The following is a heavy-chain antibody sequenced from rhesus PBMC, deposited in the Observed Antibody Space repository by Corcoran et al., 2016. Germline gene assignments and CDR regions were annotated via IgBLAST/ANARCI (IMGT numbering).Heavy chain of an antibody. CDR3: ARDRGSGWPGFDY. J-gene: IGHJ4*01. CDR2: IYGSSGNT. D-gene: IGHD6-31*01. V-gene: IGHV4S7*01. CDR1: GYSISSNY. Sequence: QVQLQESGPGLVKPSETLSLTCAVSGYSISSNYWSWIRQPPGKGLEWIGYIYGSSGNTYYNPSLKSLVTILIEPSKNQFSLKLSSVTAAATAVYYCARDRGSGWPGFDYWGQGVLVTVSS.